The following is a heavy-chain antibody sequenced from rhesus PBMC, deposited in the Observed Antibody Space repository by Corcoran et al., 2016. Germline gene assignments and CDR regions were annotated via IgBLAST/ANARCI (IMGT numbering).Heavy chain of an antibody. D-gene: IGHD1-44*02. Sequence: QVTLKESGPALLKPTQTLTLPCTFSGFSISTSGLGGGWFRPPPGKALEWLALIYWDDDKFYNTSLKSRLTFSKDTSKNQVVLTMTNLVPVDTATYYCARRREELQAFDYWGQGVLVTVSS. CDR1: GFSISTSGLG. J-gene: IGHJ4*01. CDR2: IYWDDDK. V-gene: IGHV2-174*01. CDR3: ARRREELQAFDY.